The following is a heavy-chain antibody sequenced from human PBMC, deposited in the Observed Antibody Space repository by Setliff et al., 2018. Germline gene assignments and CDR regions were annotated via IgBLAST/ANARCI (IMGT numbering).Heavy chain of an antibody. CDR1: GFSFGDFA. V-gene: IGHV3-49*04. J-gene: IGHJ4*02. Sequence: GGSLRLSCAASGFSFGDFAVTWVRQAPGKGLEWVGFIRSKPYGGTIEYAASVKGRFTISRDDSRNLAYLQMNSLTSDDTAVYYCARAGLAAAGRKGVFDHWGQGTLVTVSS. CDR2: IRSKPYGGTI. D-gene: IGHD6-25*01. CDR3: ARAGLAAAGRKGVFDH.